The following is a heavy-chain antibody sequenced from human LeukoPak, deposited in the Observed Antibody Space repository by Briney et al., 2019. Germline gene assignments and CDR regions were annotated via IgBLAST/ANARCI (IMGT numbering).Heavy chain of an antibody. Sequence: SETLSLTCTVSGGSISSSSYYWGWIRQPPGKGLEWIGNIYYSGSTYYNPSLKSRVTISVDTSKNQFSLKLSSVTAADTAVYYCARERSSGWYSFDYWGQGTLVTVSS. CDR1: GGSISSSSYY. D-gene: IGHD6-19*01. J-gene: IGHJ4*02. V-gene: IGHV4-39*07. CDR3: ARERSSGWYSFDY. CDR2: IYYSGST.